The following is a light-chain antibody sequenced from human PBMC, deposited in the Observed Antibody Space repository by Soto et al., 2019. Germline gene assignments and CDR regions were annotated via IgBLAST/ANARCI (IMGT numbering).Light chain of an antibody. Sequence: EIVLTQSPATLSLSPGERATLSCWASQSVSSYLAWYQHKPGQAPRLLIYDASNRATGIPARFSGSGSETEFTLTISSLQSEDFAVYYCQQYNNWPRTFGQGTKV. V-gene: IGKV3-15*01. CDR1: QSVSSY. CDR2: DAS. CDR3: QQYNNWPRT. J-gene: IGKJ1*01.